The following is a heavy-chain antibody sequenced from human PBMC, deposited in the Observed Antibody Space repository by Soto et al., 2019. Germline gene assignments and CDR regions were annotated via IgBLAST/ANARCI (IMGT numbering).Heavy chain of an antibody. Sequence: SETLSLTCTVSGASISNFYWSWIRQPPGKGLEWIGFTYYSGNTNYNPPLKSRATMSVDTSKNQFTLKLTSVTAADTAVYYCARQLGFCSSTSCYGWYDPWGQGTLVTVSS. J-gene: IGHJ5*02. CDR3: ARQLGFCSSTSCYGWYDP. D-gene: IGHD2-2*01. CDR2: TYYSGNT. CDR1: GASISNFY. V-gene: IGHV4-59*08.